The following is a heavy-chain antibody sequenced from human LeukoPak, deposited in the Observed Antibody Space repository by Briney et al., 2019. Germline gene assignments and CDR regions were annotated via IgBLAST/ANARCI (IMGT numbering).Heavy chain of an antibody. CDR3: ARDRWGGYDLYYFDY. V-gene: IGHV4-4*07. Sequence: SETLSLTCTVSGGSISSYYWSWIRQPAGKGLEWIGRIYNSGSTTYNPSLKSRVTISIDTSKNQFSLRLSSVTAADTAVYFCARDRWGGYDLYYFDYWGQGTLVTVSS. D-gene: IGHD5-12*01. CDR2: IYNSGST. J-gene: IGHJ4*02. CDR1: GGSISSYY.